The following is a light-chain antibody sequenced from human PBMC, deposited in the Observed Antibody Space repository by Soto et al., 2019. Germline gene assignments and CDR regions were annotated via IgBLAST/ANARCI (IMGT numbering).Light chain of an antibody. CDR2: RNN. Sequence: QSVLTQSPSASGTPGQRVTISCSGSSSNIGSNYVYWYQHLPGTAPKLLIYRNNQRPSGVPDRFSASKSGTSASLAISGLRSEDEADYYCAAWDDSLVVFGGGTKLTVL. CDR3: AAWDDSLVV. V-gene: IGLV1-47*01. J-gene: IGLJ2*01. CDR1: SSNIGSNY.